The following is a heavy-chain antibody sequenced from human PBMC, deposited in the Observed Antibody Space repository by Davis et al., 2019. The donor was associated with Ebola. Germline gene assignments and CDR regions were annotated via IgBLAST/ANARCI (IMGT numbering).Heavy chain of an antibody. CDR2: IYYSGST. CDR1: GGSISSSSYY. CDR3: AREIYSYGFGDAFDI. J-gene: IGHJ3*02. D-gene: IGHD5-18*01. Sequence: MPSETLSLTCTVSGGSISSSSYYWGWIRQPPGKGLEWIGSIYYSGSTYYNPSLKSRVTISVDTSKNQFSLKLSSVTAADTAVYHCAREIYSYGFGDAFDIWGQGTMVTVSS. V-gene: IGHV4-39*01.